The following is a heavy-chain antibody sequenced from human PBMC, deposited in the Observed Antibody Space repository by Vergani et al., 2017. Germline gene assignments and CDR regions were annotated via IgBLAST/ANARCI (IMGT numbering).Heavy chain of an antibody. CDR1: GFTFSSYS. D-gene: IGHD3-22*01. V-gene: IGHV3-21*01. CDR3: ARAPGGYYDSSGYYQAQQYYFDY. J-gene: IGHJ4*02. Sequence: EVQLVESGGGLVKPGGSLRLSCAASGFTFSSYSMNWVRQAPGKGLEWVSSISINSSYIYYADSVKGRFTISRDNAKNSLYLQMNSLRAEDTAVYYCARAPGGYYDSSGYYQAQQYYFDYWGQGTLVTVSS. CDR2: ISINSSYI.